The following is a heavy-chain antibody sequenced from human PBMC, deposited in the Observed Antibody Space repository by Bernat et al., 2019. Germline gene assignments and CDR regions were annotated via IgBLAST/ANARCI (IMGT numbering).Heavy chain of an antibody. J-gene: IGHJ4*02. CDR2: IWYDGSNK. Sequence: QVQLVESGGGVVQPGRSLRLSCAASGFTFSSYGMHWVRQAPGKGLEWVAVIWYDGSNKYYADSVKGRFTISRDNSKNKLYLQMNSLRAEDTAVYYCARDLVTTAGPGYWGQGTLVTVSS. CDR3: ARDLVTTAGPGY. V-gene: IGHV3-33*01. CDR1: GFTFSSYG. D-gene: IGHD4-17*01.